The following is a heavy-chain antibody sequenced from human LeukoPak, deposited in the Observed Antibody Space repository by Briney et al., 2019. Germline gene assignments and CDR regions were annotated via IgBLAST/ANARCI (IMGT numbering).Heavy chain of an antibody. CDR3: ARGPSTSGYCSSTSCYGRYGMDV. Sequence: SETLSLTCAVSGGSISSGGYSWSWIRQPPGKGLEWIGYIYHSGSTYYNPSLKSRVTISVDRSKNQFSLKLSSVTAADTAVYYCARGPSTSGYCSSTSCYGRYGMDVWGQGTTVTVS. D-gene: IGHD2-2*01. CDR2: IYHSGST. CDR1: GGSISSGGYS. J-gene: IGHJ6*02. V-gene: IGHV4-30-2*01.